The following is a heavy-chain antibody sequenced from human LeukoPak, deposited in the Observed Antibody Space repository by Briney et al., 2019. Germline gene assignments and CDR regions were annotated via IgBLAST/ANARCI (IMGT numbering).Heavy chain of an antibody. Sequence: MPGGSLRLSCAASGFSFSNCSMNWVRQAPGKGLKWVSSISSSSTYIYYADSLEGRFTISRDNVRNSLYLQMNSLRAEDTAVYYCAGDYEGNLAFDIWGQGTMVTVSS. CDR1: GFSFSNCS. CDR2: ISSSSTYI. J-gene: IGHJ3*02. D-gene: IGHD4-23*01. V-gene: IGHV3-21*01. CDR3: AGDYEGNLAFDI.